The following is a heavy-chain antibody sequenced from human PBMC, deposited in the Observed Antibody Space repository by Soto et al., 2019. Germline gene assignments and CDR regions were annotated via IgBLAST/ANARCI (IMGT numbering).Heavy chain of an antibody. CDR3: ARDDYGEAFDI. D-gene: IGHD4-17*01. V-gene: IGHV4-59*01. J-gene: IGHJ3*02. CDR1: GGSISSYY. Sequence: TSETLSLTCTVSGGSISSYYWSWIRQPPGKGLEWIGYIYYSGSTNYNPSLKSRVTISVDTSKNQFSLKLSSVTAADTAVYYCARDDYGEAFDIWGQGTMVTVSS. CDR2: IYYSGST.